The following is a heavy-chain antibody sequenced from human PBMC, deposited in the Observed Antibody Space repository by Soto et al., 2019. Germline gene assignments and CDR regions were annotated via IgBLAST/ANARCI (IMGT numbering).Heavy chain of an antibody. Sequence: GEALKLSCNASRDSFTSYFIAWVRQMPEKALECMGIIYPGDSDTRYSPSFQGQVTISADKSTSTAYLQWSSLKASDTAMYYCARWYSSGLYYLGYWGQGTLVTVSS. D-gene: IGHD6-19*01. V-gene: IGHV5-51*01. CDR1: RDSFTSYF. J-gene: IGHJ4*02. CDR3: ARWYSSGLYYLGY. CDR2: IYPGDSDT.